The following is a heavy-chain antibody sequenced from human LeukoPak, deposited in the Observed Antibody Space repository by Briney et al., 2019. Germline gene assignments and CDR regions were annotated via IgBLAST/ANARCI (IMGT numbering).Heavy chain of an antibody. CDR3: VKGRMSEDGLDF. CDR1: GFTFGRSA. V-gene: IGHV3-23*01. D-gene: IGHD5-24*01. Sequence: GGSLRLSCEASGFTFGRSAMTWVRQTPGKGLEWFSSISSSGNTYYADSVKGRFTISRDDSKNLVNLQMNSLRAEDTAIYYCVKGRMSEDGLDFWGQGSLVTVSS. CDR2: ISSSGNT. J-gene: IGHJ4*02.